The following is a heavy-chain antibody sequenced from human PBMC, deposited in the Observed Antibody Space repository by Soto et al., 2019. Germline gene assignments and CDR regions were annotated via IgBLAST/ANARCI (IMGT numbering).Heavy chain of an antibody. CDR3: ARDTVPDYDLDYYYYGMDV. CDR2: IIPIFGTA. D-gene: IGHD4-17*01. CDR1: GGTFSSYA. J-gene: IGHJ6*02. V-gene: IGHV1-69*12. Sequence: QVQLVQSGAEVKKPGSSVKVSCKASGGTFSSYAISWVRQAPGKGLEWMGGIIPIFGTANYAQKFQGRVTITADESTSTAYMELSSLRSEDTAVYYCARDTVPDYDLDYYYYGMDVWGQGTTVTVSS.